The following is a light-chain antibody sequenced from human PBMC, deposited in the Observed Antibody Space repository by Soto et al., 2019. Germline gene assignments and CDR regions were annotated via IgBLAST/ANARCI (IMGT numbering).Light chain of an antibody. J-gene: IGKJ1*01. CDR1: QSVSRS. CDR2: AAS. V-gene: IGKV1-39*01. Sequence: QLTPSPSSLSAYVGYRFIITRWVSQSVSRSLNWYQQKTGQAPKPLIYAASTLHSGVPSRFSGSGSGTEFTLTISSLQPEDLATYYCQQNAIIPPWTFGQGTKV. CDR3: QQNAIIPPWT.